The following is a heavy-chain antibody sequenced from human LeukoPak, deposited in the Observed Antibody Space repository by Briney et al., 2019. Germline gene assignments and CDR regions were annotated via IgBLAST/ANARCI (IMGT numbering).Heavy chain of an antibody. CDR3: ARETYVHSYYYYMDV. CDR2: TRNKANSYTT. V-gene: IGHV3-72*01. Sequence: PGGSLRLSCAASGFTFSSYGMHWVRQAPGKGLEWVGRTRNKANSYTTEYAASVKGRFNISRDDSKNSVYLQMNSLKTEDTAMYYCARETYVHSYYYYMDVWGKGATVTVSS. J-gene: IGHJ6*03. CDR1: GFTFSSYG. D-gene: IGHD3-16*01.